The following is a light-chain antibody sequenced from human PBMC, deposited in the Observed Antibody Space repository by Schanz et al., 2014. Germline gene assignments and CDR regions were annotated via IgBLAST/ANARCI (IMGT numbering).Light chain of an antibody. CDR2: GDT. CDR1: SSIIGAGYD. V-gene: IGLV1-40*01. CDR3: HSYDSLSGAV. J-gene: IGLJ3*02. Sequence: QSVLTQPPSVSGAPGQRVTISCTGSSSIIGAGYDVHWYQQLPGTAPKLLIHGDTNRPSGVPDRFSGSKSGTSASLAITGLQAADEADYYCHSYDSLSGAVFGGGTKLTVL.